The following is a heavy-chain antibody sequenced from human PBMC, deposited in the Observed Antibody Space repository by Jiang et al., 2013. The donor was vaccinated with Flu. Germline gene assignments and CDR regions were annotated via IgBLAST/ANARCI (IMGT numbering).Heavy chain of an antibody. Sequence: SQTLSLTCAISGDSASSNSAAWNWIRQSPSRGLEWLGRTYYRSKWYNDYAVSVKSRITINPDTSKNQFSLQLNSVTPEDTAVYYCASSLYYYDSSGYYRDWYFDLWGRGTLVTASS. V-gene: IGHV6-1*01. CDR2: TYYRSKWYN. CDR1: GDSASSNSAA. J-gene: IGHJ2*01. CDR3: ASSLYYYDSSGYYRDWYFDL. D-gene: IGHD3-22*01.